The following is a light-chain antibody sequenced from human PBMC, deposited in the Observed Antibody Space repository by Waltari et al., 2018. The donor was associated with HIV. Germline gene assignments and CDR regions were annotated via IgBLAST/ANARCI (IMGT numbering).Light chain of an antibody. CDR2: GAS. CDR1: ENIDTY. V-gene: IGKV1-39*01. J-gene: IGKJ2*01. Sequence: DILLTQFPPSLSAFVGDRVTITCRASENIDTYVNWYQQRSGRPPKILISGASILQKMVPPRFSGAGSGTQFTLTIASLRPEDFATYFCQQSFNSVMYTFGQGTKIE. CDR3: QQSFNSVMYT.